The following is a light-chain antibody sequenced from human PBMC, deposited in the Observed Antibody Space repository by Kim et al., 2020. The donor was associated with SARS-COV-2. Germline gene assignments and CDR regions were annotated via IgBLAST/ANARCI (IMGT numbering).Light chain of an antibody. CDR2: DTS. CDR3: QQYDDWPLT. V-gene: IGKV3-15*01. J-gene: IGKJ4*01. Sequence: VYPGERVILSCRASQNVGGLLAWYQQKPGQAPRLLIFDTSTRATGIPARFSGSGSATEFTLTISGLQSEDFAVYYCQQYDDWPLTFGGGTKVDIK. CDR1: QNVGGL.